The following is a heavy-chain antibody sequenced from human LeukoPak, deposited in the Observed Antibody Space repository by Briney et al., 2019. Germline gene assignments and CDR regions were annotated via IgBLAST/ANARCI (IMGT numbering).Heavy chain of an antibody. Sequence: LGGSLRLSCAASGFTFSSYAMHWVRQAPGKGLEWVAVISYDGSNKYYADSVKGRFTISRDNSKNTLYLQMNSLRAEDTAVYYCARETPRYYYGMDVWGQGTTVTVSS. V-gene: IGHV3-30-3*01. CDR1: GFTFSSYA. J-gene: IGHJ6*02. CDR2: ISYDGSNK. CDR3: ARETPRYYYGMDV.